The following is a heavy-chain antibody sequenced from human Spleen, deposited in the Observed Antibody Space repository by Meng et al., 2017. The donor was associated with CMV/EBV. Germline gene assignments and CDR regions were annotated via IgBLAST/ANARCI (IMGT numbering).Heavy chain of an antibody. V-gene: IGHV1-46*01. CDR1: GYAFTSNY. Sequence: QVSCKTSGYAFTSNYMHWVRQAPGQGLEWMGMINPSGGSTAYAQKFQGRVTMTRDTSTSTVYMELSSLRSEDTAVYYCARDFMAFDYWGQGTLVTVSS. J-gene: IGHJ4*02. CDR2: INPSGGST. CDR3: ARDFMAFDY. D-gene: IGHD3-10*01.